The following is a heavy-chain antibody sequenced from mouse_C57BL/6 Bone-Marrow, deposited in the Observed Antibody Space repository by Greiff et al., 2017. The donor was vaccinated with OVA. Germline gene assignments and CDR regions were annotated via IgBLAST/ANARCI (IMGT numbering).Heavy chain of an antibody. V-gene: IGHV1-55*01. CDR1: GYTFTSYW. CDR2: IYPGSGST. J-gene: IGHJ1*03. CDR3: ARRGFGYFDV. Sequence: QVQLQQPGAELVKPGASVKMSCKASGYTFTSYWITWVKQRPGQGLEWIGDIYPGSGSTNYNEKFKSKATLTVDTSSSTAYMQLSSLTSEDSVVYYCARRGFGYFDVWGTGTTVTVSS. D-gene: IGHD3-1*01.